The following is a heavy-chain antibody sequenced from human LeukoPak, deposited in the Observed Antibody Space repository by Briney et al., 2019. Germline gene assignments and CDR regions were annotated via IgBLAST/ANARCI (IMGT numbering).Heavy chain of an antibody. D-gene: IGHD3-10*01. CDR3: ARDSAGFGDY. CDR1: GFTFSTYY. CDR2: ITTSSSYI. J-gene: IGHJ4*02. V-gene: IGHV3-21*01. Sequence: GGSLRLSCAASGFTFSTYYMNWVRQAPGKGLEWVSSITTSSSYIYYADSVKGRFTISRDNAKNSLYLQMNSLRAEDTAVYYCARDSAGFGDYWGQGTLVTVSS.